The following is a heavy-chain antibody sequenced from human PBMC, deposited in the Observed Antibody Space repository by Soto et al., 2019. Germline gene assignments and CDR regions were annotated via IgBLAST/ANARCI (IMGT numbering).Heavy chain of an antibody. D-gene: IGHD5-18*01. CDR1: GGSISSYY. Sequence: QVQLQESGPGLVKPSETLSLTCTVSGGSISSYYWSWIRQPPGKGLEWIGYIYYSGSTNYNPSLKSRVTISVDTSKNQFSLKLSSVTAADTAVYYCARDQTQLWSRVWYFDLWGRGTLVTVSS. J-gene: IGHJ2*01. CDR2: IYYSGST. V-gene: IGHV4-59*01. CDR3: ARDQTQLWSRVWYFDL.